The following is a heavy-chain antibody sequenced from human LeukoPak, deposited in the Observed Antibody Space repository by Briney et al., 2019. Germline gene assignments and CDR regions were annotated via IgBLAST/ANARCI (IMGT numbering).Heavy chain of an antibody. D-gene: IGHD3-22*01. J-gene: IGHJ4*02. V-gene: IGHV1-2*02. CDR2: INPRTGGT. CDR3: AKDHYYENRHVDF. CDR1: GYASTDYY. Sequence: GASVKVSCTTSGYASTDYYIHWVRQAPGQGLEWVGWINPRTGGTNYAQKFQGRVTLSRDTSISTAYLELRSLRSDDTALYYCAKDHYYENRHVDFWGPGTLVTVFS.